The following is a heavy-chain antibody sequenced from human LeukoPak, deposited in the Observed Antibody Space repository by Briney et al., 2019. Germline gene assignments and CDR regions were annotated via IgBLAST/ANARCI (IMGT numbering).Heavy chain of an antibody. Sequence: ASVKVSCKASGYTFSGYYIHWVRQAPAQGLECMGWINTNSGGTKYAQRFQGRVTMTRDTSINTAYMEVSRLRSDDTAVYFCASSRFLEWLYLLDYWGQGTLVTVSS. CDR2: INTNSGGT. D-gene: IGHD3-3*01. J-gene: IGHJ4*02. CDR1: GYTFSGYY. CDR3: ASSRFLEWLYLLDY. V-gene: IGHV1-2*02.